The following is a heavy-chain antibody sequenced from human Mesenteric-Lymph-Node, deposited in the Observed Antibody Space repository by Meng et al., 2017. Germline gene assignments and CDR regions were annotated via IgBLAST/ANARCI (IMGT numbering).Heavy chain of an antibody. V-gene: IGHV4-34*01. CDR2: INHSGAT. Sequence: QVQLPEGGTRLFAPSETRALTCTVYGGSFSDYYWSWVRQPPRKGLEWIGEINHSGATNYSPSLKSRVIMSVDTSKNQFSLKVTSVTAADTALYFCARGRRFGDFFGLDYWGRGILVTVSS. CDR3: ARGRRFGDFFGLDY. J-gene: IGHJ4*02. CDR1: GGSFSDYY. D-gene: IGHD3-10*01.